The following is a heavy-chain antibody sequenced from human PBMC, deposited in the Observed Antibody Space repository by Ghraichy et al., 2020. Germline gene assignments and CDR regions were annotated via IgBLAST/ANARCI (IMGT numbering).Heavy chain of an antibody. J-gene: IGHJ4*02. CDR3: ARGDGYNYWYYFDY. V-gene: IGHV4-61*01. CDR2: IYYSGST. D-gene: IGHD5-24*01. CDR1: GGSVSSGSYY. Sequence: SETLSLTCTVSGGSVSSGSYYWSWIRQPPGKGLEWIGYIYYSGSTNYNPSLKSRVTISVDTSKNRFSLKLSSVTAADTAVYYCARGDGYNYWYYFDYWGQGTLVTVSS.